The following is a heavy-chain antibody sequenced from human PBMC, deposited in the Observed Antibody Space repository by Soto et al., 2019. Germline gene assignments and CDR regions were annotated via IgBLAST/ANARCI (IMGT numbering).Heavy chain of an antibody. CDR3: ARDFGVVVAASSAFDI. CDR1: GYTFTSYG. Sequence: QVQLVQSGAAVKKPGASVKVSCKASGYTFTSYGISWVRQAPGQGLEWMGWLSAYNGNTNYAQKLQGRVTMTTDTSTSTAYMELRSLRSDDTAVYYCARDFGVVVAASSAFDIWGQGTMVTVSS. CDR2: LSAYNGNT. J-gene: IGHJ3*02. V-gene: IGHV1-18*04. D-gene: IGHD2-15*01.